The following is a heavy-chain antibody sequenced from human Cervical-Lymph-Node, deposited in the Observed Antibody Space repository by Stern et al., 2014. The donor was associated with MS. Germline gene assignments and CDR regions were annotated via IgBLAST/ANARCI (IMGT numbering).Heavy chain of an antibody. CDR1: GFTFDDYA. Sequence: EVQLEESGGGLVQPGRSLRLSWEASGFTFDDYAMHWVRQSPGKGLAWVAGIGWNSGNVAYAESVKGRFTISRDNAKRSLYLQMNSLRPEDTAFYYCVKDVDSSIAVSFDYWGQGSLVTVSS. CDR2: IGWNSGNV. CDR3: VKDVDSSIAVSFDY. V-gene: IGHV3-9*01. D-gene: IGHD6-6*01. J-gene: IGHJ4*02.